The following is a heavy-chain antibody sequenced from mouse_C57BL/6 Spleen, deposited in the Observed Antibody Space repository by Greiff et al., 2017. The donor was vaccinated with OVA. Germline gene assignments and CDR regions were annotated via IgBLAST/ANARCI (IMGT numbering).Heavy chain of an antibody. D-gene: IGHD2-5*01. V-gene: IGHV3-6*01. CDR3: ARDLYYSNQGDYAMDY. J-gene: IGHJ4*01. Sequence: VQLQQSGPGLVKPSQSLSLTCSVTGYSITSGYYWNWIRQFPGNKLEWMGYISYDGSNNYNPSLKNRISITRDTSKNQFFLKLNSVTTEDTATYYCARDLYYSNQGDYAMDYWGQGTSVTVSS. CDR2: ISYDGSN. CDR1: GYSITSGYY.